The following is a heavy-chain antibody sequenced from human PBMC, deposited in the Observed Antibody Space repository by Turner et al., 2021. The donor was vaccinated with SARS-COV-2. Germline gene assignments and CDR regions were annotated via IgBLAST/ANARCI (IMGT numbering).Heavy chain of an antibody. Sequence: EVQLVESGGGLVQPGRSLRLSCAASGFTFSSYWMNWVRQAPGKGLEWVANIKQDGSEKYYVDSVKGRFTISRDNAKNSLYLQMNILRAEDTAVYYCAREESGSFGAYGMDVWGQGTTVTVSS. CDR1: GFTFSSYW. J-gene: IGHJ6*02. V-gene: IGHV3-7*03. D-gene: IGHD2-15*01. CDR3: AREESGSFGAYGMDV. CDR2: IKQDGSEK.